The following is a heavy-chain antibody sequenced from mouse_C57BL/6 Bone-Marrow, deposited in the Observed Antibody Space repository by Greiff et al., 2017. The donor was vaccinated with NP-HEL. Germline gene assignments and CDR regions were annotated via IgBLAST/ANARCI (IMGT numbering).Heavy chain of an antibody. CDR3: ARDNYYRGAMDY. D-gene: IGHD1-1*02. V-gene: IGHV5-4*01. CDR2: ISDGGSYT. Sequence: EVKLMESGGGLVKPGGSLKLSCAASGFTFSSYAMSWVRQTPEKRLEWVATISDGGSYTYYPDTVKGRFTISRDNAKNNLYLQMSHLKSEDTSMYYCARDNYYRGAMDYWGQGTSVTVSS. J-gene: IGHJ4*01. CDR1: GFTFSSYA.